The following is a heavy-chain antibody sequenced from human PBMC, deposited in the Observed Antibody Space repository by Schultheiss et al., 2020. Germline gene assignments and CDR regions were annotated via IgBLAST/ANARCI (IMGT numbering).Heavy chain of an antibody. V-gene: IGHV3-48*01. Sequence: GGSLRLSYTVSEFTFNNYAMSWVRQAPGEGLEWVSYISSSSSTIYYADSVKGRFTISRDNAKNTLYLQMNSLKTEDTAVYYCAREGWRDGYNYMGEIYYYYGMDVWGQGTTVTVSS. CDR2: ISSSSSTI. J-gene: IGHJ6*02. CDR1: EFTFNNYA. D-gene: IGHD5-24*01. CDR3: AREGWRDGYNYMGEIYYYYGMDV.